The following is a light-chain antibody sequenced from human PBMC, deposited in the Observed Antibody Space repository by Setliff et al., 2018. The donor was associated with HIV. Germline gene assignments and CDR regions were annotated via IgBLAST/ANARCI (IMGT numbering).Light chain of an antibody. Sequence: EIVLTQSPATLSLSPGEKTTLSCRASQSISDQLAWYQQKPGQAPRLLIHDASNRATGIPARFSASGSGTDFTLTISSLEPEDFAIYYCQQRSQWPLTFGGGTKVDIK. V-gene: IGKV3-11*01. CDR3: QQRSQWPLT. CDR2: DAS. J-gene: IGKJ4*01. CDR1: QSISDQ.